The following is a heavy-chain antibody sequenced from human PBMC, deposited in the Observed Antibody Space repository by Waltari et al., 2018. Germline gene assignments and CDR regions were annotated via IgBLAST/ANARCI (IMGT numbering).Heavy chain of an antibody. CDR3: AKGVGANFVLDV. CDR2: ITVSTGTT. Sequence: EVQLLESGGGLVQPGGSLRLSCAASGFTFRHYSMCWVRRAPGKGLEWVSGITVSTGTTFYADSVKGRFTISRDNSRNTLYLEMSSLRVEDTAVYYCAKGVGANFVLDVWGQGTMVTVSS. D-gene: IGHD1-26*01. V-gene: IGHV3-23*01. CDR1: GFTFRHYS. J-gene: IGHJ3*01.